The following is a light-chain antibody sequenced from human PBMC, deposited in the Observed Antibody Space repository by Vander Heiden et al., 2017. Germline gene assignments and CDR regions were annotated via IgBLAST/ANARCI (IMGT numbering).Light chain of an antibody. V-gene: IGKV1-33*01. CDR3: QQHESLPT. CDR2: AAS. Sequence: IQMTQSPAFLSASVGDRVTITCQASQYIGNYLSWYQQKPGKAPKLLIYAASNLEVGVPSRFSASGSGTEFILTINSLQPEDIAVYYCQQHESLPTFGQGTKVEIK. CDR1: QYIGNY. J-gene: IGKJ2*01.